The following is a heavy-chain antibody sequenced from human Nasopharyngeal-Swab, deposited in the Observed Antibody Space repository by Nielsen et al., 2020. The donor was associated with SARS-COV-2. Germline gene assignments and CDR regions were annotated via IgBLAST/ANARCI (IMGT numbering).Heavy chain of an antibody. V-gene: IGHV3-30*19. CDR2: IWYDGSNK. CDR3: ARDYGSMIYYMDV. D-gene: IGHD4-17*01. CDR1: GFTFSSYG. Sequence: GESLKISCAASGFTFSSYGMHWVRQAPGKGLEWVAVIWYDGSNKYYADSVKGRFTISRDNSKNTLYLQMNSLRAEDTAVYYCARDYGSMIYYMDVWGKGTTVTVSS. J-gene: IGHJ6*03.